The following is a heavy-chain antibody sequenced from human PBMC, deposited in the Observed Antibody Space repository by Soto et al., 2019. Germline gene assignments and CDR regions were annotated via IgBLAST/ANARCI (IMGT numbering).Heavy chain of an antibody. Sequence: QVQLVESGGGVVQPGRSLRLSCAASEFTFSPYAMHWVRQAPGKGLEWVAVISYDGNNQYYADSVKGRFTISRDTAKNTLYLEMNRLRTEDTAIYFCAREIFTSPLPDRGMDVWGQGTTVIVSS. D-gene: IGHD3-3*01. J-gene: IGHJ6*02. CDR2: ISYDGNNQ. CDR1: EFTFSPYA. CDR3: AREIFTSPLPDRGMDV. V-gene: IGHV3-30-3*01.